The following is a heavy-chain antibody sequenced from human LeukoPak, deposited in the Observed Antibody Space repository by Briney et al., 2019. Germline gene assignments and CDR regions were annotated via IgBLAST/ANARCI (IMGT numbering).Heavy chain of an antibody. CDR1: GGSISSSSYY. D-gene: IGHD3-9*01. CDR2: IYYSGST. Sequence: SETLSLTCTVSGGSISSSSYYWGWIRQPPGKGLEWIGSIYYSGSTYYNPSLKSRVTISVDTSKNQFSLKLSSVTAADTAVYYCARGPEGLTGYYQLPHRYFQHWGQGTLVTVSS. V-gene: IGHV4-39*01. J-gene: IGHJ1*01. CDR3: ARGPEGLTGYYQLPHRYFQH.